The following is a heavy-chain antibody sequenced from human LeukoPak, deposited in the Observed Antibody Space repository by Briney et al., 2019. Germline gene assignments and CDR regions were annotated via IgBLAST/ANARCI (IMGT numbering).Heavy chain of an antibody. CDR1: GFTFSSYE. Sequence: GGSLRLSCAASGFTFSSYEMNWVRQAPGKWLEWVSYISSSGSTIYYADSVKGRFTISRDNAKNSLYPQMNSLRVEDTAVYYCARLHDYYDSRDYWGQGTLVTVSS. J-gene: IGHJ4*02. CDR3: ARLHDYYDSRDY. CDR2: ISSSGSTI. D-gene: IGHD3-22*01. V-gene: IGHV3-48*03.